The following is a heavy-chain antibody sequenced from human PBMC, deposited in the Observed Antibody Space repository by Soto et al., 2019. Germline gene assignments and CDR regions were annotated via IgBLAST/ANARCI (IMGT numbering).Heavy chain of an antibody. CDR1: TFTFSSYA. J-gene: IGHJ4*02. CDR3: AEDLGHYDPRNPGY. CDR2: ISGSGVNT. V-gene: IGHV3-23*01. D-gene: IGHD3-22*01. Sequence: EVQLLESGGGLVQPGGSLRLSCAVSTFTFSSYAMSWVRQAPGKGLEWVSGISGSGVNTYYADSVKGRFTISRDNYKNTLYLQMSSLSAEDTAVYYCAEDLGHYDPRNPGYWGQRILVTVSA.